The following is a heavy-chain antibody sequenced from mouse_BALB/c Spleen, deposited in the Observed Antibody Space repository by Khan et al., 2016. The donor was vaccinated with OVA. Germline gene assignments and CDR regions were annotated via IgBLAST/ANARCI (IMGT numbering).Heavy chain of an antibody. CDR3: AKFKEIVATYFDY. J-gene: IGHJ2*01. Sequence: QVQLQQSGAELVKAGASVKMSCKASGYTFTSYWMHWVKQRLGQGLEWFAETNPTNGRTYYNEKFKSKATLTVDKSSSTAYMLLSGPTFEDSAVYYCAKFKEIVATYFDYWGQGTTLTVSA. CDR2: TNPTNGRT. CDR1: GYTFTSYW. V-gene: IGHV1S81*02. D-gene: IGHD1-1*01.